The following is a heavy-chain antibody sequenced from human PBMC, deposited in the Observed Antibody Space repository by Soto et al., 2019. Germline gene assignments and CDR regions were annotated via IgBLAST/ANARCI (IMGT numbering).Heavy chain of an antibody. CDR1: GFTFGDYA. CDR2: IRSKAYGGTT. J-gene: IGHJ3*02. V-gene: IGHV3-49*03. Sequence: GGSLRLSCTACGFTFGDYAMSWFRQAPGKGLEWVGFIRSKAYGGTTEYAASVKGRFTISRDDSKSIAYLQMNSLKTEDTAVYYCTREHSYGLHDAFDIWGQGTMVTVSS. D-gene: IGHD5-18*01. CDR3: TREHSYGLHDAFDI.